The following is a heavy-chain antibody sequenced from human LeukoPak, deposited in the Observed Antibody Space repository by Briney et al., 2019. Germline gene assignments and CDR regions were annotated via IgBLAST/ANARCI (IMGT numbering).Heavy chain of an antibody. CDR2: INHSGST. D-gene: IGHD3-10*01. CDR3: ARHPNYYGSGSYRLRAFDI. J-gene: IGHJ3*02. CDR1: GFTVSSNY. Sequence: GSLRLSCAASGFTVSSNYMSWIRQPPGKGLEWIGEINHSGSTNYNPSLKSRVTISVDTSKNQFSLKLSSVTAADTAVYYCARHPNYYGSGSYRLRAFDIWGQGTMVTVSS. V-gene: IGHV4-34*01.